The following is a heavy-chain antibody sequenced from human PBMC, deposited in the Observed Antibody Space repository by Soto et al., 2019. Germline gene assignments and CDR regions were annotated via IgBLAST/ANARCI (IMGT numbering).Heavy chain of an antibody. CDR3: ARGGELTGTTSNLAY. D-gene: IGHD1-7*01. V-gene: IGHV4-34*01. Sequence: PLETLSLTCAVYGGSFRRYYWSWIRQPPGKGLEWIGEINRSGSTNYSPSLKSRLTISVDTSKNQFSLSLSSVTAADTAVYYCARGGELTGTTSNLAYWSQGTLVTVSS. J-gene: IGHJ4*02. CDR2: INRSGST. CDR1: GGSFRRYY.